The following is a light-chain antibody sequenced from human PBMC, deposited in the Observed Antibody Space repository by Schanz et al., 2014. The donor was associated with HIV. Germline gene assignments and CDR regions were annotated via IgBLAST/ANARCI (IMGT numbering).Light chain of an antibody. Sequence: QSALTQPASVSGSAGQSITISCTGTSGDVGPYDYVSWYQQHPGQAPKLLIYEGTKRPSGVSDRFSGSKSGNTASLTISGLQAEDEADYYCSSYAGTTTFVVFGGGTKVTVL. V-gene: IGLV2-23*03. CDR2: EGT. CDR1: SGDVGPYDY. CDR3: SSYAGTTTFVV. J-gene: IGLJ2*01.